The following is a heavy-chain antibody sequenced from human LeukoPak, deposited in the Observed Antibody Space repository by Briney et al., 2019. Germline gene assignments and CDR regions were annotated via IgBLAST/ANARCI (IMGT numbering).Heavy chain of an antibody. D-gene: IGHD5-12*01. J-gene: IGHJ6*03. V-gene: IGHV3-66*02. CDR1: GFTVSSNY. CDR3: ATEGDSGYDYYYYYYMDV. CDR2: IYSGGST. Sequence: GGSLRLSCTASGFTVSSNYMSWVRQAPGKGLEWVSVIYSGGSTYYADSVKGRSTISRDNSKNTLYLQMNSLRAEDTAVYYCATEGDSGYDYYYYYYMDVWGKGTTVTVSS.